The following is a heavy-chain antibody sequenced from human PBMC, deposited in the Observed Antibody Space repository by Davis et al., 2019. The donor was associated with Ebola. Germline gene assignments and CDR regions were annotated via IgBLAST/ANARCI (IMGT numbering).Heavy chain of an antibody. CDR2: ISSSSSYI. D-gene: IGHD3-10*01. J-gene: IGHJ4*02. Sequence: GESLKISCAASGFTFSDYYMNWVRQAPGKGLEWVSSISSSSSYIYYADSVKGRFTISRDNAKNTLYLRMNSLRAEDTAVYYCARADLVWFGELTYWGQGTLVTVSS. V-gene: IGHV3-21*01. CDR1: GFTFSDYY. CDR3: ARADLVWFGELTY.